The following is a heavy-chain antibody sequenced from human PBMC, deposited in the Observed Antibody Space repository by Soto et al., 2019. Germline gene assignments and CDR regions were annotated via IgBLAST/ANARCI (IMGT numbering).Heavy chain of an antibody. CDR2: IYYSGST. J-gene: IGHJ6*02. D-gene: IGHD2-2*01. CDR1: GGSISSYY. CDR3: ARGGDIVVVPAYYGMDV. V-gene: IGHV4-59*01. Sequence: PSETLSLTCTVSGGSISSYYWSWIRQPPGKGLEWIGYIYYSGSTNYNPSLKSRVTISVDTSKNQFSLKLSSVTAADTAVYHCARGGDIVVVPAYYGMDVWGQGTTVTVSS.